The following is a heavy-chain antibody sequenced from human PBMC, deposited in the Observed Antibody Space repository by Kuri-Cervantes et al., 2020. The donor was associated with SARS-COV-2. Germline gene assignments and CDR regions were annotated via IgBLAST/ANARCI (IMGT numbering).Heavy chain of an antibody. V-gene: IGHV3-66*03. J-gene: IGHJ3*02. CDR2: IYSCGST. D-gene: IGHD3-22*01. CDR3: AREPAYYDSSGYYYGAFDI. CDR1: GCTVSSNY. Sequence: GESLKIPCAASGCTVSSNYMSWVRQVPGKGLEWVSVIYSCGSTYYADSVKGRFTISRDNSKNTLYLQMNSLRAEDTAVYYCAREPAYYDSSGYYYGAFDIWGQGTMVTVSS.